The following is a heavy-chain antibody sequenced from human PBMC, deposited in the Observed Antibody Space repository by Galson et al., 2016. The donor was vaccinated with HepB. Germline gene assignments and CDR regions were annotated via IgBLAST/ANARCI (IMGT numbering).Heavy chain of an antibody. CDR1: GFRFGEYS. D-gene: IGHD3-22*01. J-gene: IGHJ4*02. Sequence: SLRLSCAVSGFRFGEYSMSWVRQAPGEGLEWVGFIRSKTYGGTSEYAASVKGRFTISRGDSRNIAFLQMNRLKTEDTAVYYCTRDSLTYHYDTSGYSDLDYWGQGVLVTVSS. V-gene: IGHV3-49*04. CDR2: IRSKTYGGTS. CDR3: TRDSLTYHYDTSGYSDLDY.